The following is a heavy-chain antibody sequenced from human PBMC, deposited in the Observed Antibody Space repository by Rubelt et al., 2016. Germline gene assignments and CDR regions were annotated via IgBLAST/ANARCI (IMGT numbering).Heavy chain of an antibody. J-gene: IGHJ5*02. D-gene: IGHD2-15*01. CDR2: INSDGSST. CDR1: GFTFSSYW. V-gene: IGHV3-74*01. CDR3: VRGGYCSEGTCYNWFDP. Sequence: EVQLVESGGGLVQPGGSLRLSCAASGFTFSSYWMHWVRQVPGKGLVWVSRINSDGSSTIYADSVKGRFTISRDNAKNTLYLQLNSLRAEDTAVYYCVRGGYCSEGTCYNWFDPWGQGTLVTVSS.